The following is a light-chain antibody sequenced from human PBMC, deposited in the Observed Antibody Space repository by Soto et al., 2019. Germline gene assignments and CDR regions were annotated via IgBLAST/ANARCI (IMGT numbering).Light chain of an antibody. CDR2: DVN. V-gene: IGLV2-11*01. Sequence: QSALTQPRSVSGSPGQSVTISCTGTSCDVGGYNYVSWYQQHPGKGPKLMVYDVNKRPSGVPDRFSGSKSGNTASLTISGLQVEDEADYYCCSYVGSYTYVFXAGTKVTVL. CDR1: SCDVGGYNY. CDR3: CSYVGSYTYV. J-gene: IGLJ1*01.